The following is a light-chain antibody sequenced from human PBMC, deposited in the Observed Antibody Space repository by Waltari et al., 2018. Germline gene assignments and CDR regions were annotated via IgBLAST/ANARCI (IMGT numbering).Light chain of an antibody. V-gene: IGLV1-51*02. Sequence: QSVLTQPPSVSAAPGQKVTISCSGSSSNLGNNYVSWYQQLPGTAPKLLIYENNKRPSGIPDRFSGSKSGTSATLGITGLQTGDEADYYCGTWDSSLSAGRVFGGGTKLTVL. CDR1: SSNLGNNY. J-gene: IGLJ3*02. CDR2: ENN. CDR3: GTWDSSLSAGRV.